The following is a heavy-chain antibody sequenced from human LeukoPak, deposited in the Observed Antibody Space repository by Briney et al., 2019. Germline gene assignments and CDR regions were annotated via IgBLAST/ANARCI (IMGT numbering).Heavy chain of an antibody. Sequence: PSETLSLTCAVSGYSISSGYYCGWIRQPPGKGLEWIGSIYHSGSTYYNPSLKSRVTISVDTSKNQFSLKLSSVAAADTAVYYCARHSLVVLAATRYNWFDPWGQGTLVTVSS. D-gene: IGHD2-15*01. CDR2: IYHSGST. CDR1: GYSISSGYY. J-gene: IGHJ5*02. CDR3: ARHSLVVLAATRYNWFDP. V-gene: IGHV4-38-2*01.